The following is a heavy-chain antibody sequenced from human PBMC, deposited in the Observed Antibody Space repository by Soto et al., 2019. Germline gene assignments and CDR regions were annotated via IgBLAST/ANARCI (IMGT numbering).Heavy chain of an antibody. D-gene: IGHD2-15*01. V-gene: IGHV3-30*18. CDR2: ISYDGSNK. J-gene: IGHJ4*02. CDR1: GFTFSSYG. Sequence: GGSLRLSCAASGFTFSSYGMHWVRQAPGKGLEWVAVISYDGSNKYYADSVKGRFTISRDNSKNTLYLQMNSLRAEDTAVYYCAKDDGGGKPGRYWGQGTLVTVSS. CDR3: AKDDGGGKPGRY.